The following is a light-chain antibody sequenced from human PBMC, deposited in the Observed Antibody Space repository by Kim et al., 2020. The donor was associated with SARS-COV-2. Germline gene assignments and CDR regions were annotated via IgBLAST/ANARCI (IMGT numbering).Light chain of an antibody. J-gene: IGKJ4*01. CDR2: DAS. Sequence: EIVLTQSPATLSLSPGERATLSCRASQSVSNYLAWYQQKLGQAPRLLIYDASNRATGIPARFSGSGSGTDFTLVISSLEPEDFAVYYCHQRSNWPLTFGGGTKLEI. V-gene: IGKV3-11*01. CDR1: QSVSNY. CDR3: HQRSNWPLT.